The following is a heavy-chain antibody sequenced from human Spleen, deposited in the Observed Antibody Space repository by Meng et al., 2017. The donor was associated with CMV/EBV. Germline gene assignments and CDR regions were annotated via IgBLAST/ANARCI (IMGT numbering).Heavy chain of an antibody. Sequence: GFIFRSYALSWVRQAPGKGLEWVSVIYSGESSTYYADSVKGRFTISRDNSKNTLSLQMNSLRGEDTAVYYCARYYYDSSGYSGPLYWGQGTLVTVSS. CDR3: ARYYYDSSGYSGPLY. D-gene: IGHD3-22*01. CDR1: GFIFRSYA. CDR2: IYSGESST. J-gene: IGHJ4*02. V-gene: IGHV3-23*03.